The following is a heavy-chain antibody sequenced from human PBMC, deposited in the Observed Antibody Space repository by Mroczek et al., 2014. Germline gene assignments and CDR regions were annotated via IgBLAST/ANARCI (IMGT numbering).Heavy chain of an antibody. CDR3: ARRWYSSGWPYYYGMDV. V-gene: IGHV1-8*01. CDR2: MNPNSGNT. D-gene: IGHD6-19*01. J-gene: IGHJ6*02. Sequence: SGAEVKKPGASVKVSCKASGYTFTSYDINWVRQATGQGLEWMGWMNPNSGNTGYAQKFQGRVTMTRNTSISTAYMELSSLRSEDTAVYYCARRWYSSGWPYYYGMDVVGPRDHGPPSP. CDR1: GYTFTSYD.